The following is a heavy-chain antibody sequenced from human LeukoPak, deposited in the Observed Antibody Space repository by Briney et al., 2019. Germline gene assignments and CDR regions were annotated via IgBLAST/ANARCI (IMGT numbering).Heavy chain of an antibody. J-gene: IGHJ4*02. CDR2: IYYSGST. Sequence: PSETLSLTCTVSGGSISSYYWSWIRQPPGKGLEWIGYIYYSGSTNYNPSLKSRVTISVDTSKNQFSLKLSSVTAADTAVYYCARGPPLVQERGGPFASFDYWGQGTLVTVSS. V-gene: IGHV4-59*01. CDR3: ARGPPLVQERGGPFASFDY. D-gene: IGHD1-1*01. CDR1: GGSISSYY.